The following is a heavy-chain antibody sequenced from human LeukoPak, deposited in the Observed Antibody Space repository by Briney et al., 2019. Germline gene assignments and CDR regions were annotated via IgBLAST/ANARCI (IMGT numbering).Heavy chain of an antibody. J-gene: IGHJ4*02. V-gene: IGHV4-39*07. Sequence: SETLSLTCTVSGGSISSSSYYWGWIRQPPGKGLEWIGSIYYSGSTYYNPSLKSRVTISVDTSKNQFSLKLSSVTAADTAVYYCARGIKSERYSSGWYGFDYWGQGTLVTVSS. CDR3: ARGIKSERYSSGWYGFDY. CDR1: GGSISSSSYY. CDR2: IYYSGST. D-gene: IGHD6-19*01.